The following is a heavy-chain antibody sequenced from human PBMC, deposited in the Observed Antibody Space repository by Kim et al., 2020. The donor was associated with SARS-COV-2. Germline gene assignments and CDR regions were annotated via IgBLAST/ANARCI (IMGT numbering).Heavy chain of an antibody. D-gene: IGHD3-22*01. J-gene: IGHJ4*02. CDR3: ARSYDSSGYIDY. Sequence: NSNPSLKSRVTLSVDTSKNQFSLKLSSVTAADTAVYYCARSYDSSGYIDYWGQGTLVTVSS. V-gene: IGHV4-34*01.